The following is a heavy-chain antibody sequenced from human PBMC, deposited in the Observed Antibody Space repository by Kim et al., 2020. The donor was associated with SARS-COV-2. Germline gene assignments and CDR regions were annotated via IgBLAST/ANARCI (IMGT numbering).Heavy chain of an antibody. CDR1: GFAFSSYG. V-gene: IGHV3-30*18. D-gene: IGHD3-22*01. CDR2: ISYDGSNK. Sequence: GGSLRLSCAASGFAFSSYGMHWVRQAPGKGLEWVAVISYDGSNKYYADSVKGRFTISRDNSRNTLYLQMNSLRAEDTAVYYCAKASGPDYYDSSGYYLFDSWGQGTLVTVSS. J-gene: IGHJ4*02. CDR3: AKASGPDYYDSSGYYLFDS.